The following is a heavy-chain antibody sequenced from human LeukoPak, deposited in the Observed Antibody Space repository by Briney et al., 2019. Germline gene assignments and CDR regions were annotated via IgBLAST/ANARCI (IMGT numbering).Heavy chain of an antibody. CDR3: GAGETGY. Sequence: GGSLRLSCTASGFTFGDYAMSWVRQAPGKGLEWVAVISYDGSNKYYADSVKSRFTISRDNSKNTLYLQMNSLRAEDTAVYYCGAGETGYWGQGTLVTVSS. J-gene: IGHJ4*02. D-gene: IGHD7-27*01. CDR2: ISYDGSNK. V-gene: IGHV3-30*04. CDR1: GFTFGDYA.